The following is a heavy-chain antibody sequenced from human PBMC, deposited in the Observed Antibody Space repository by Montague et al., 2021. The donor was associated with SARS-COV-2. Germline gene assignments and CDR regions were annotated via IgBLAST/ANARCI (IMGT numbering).Heavy chain of an antibody. V-gene: IGHV2-70*01. CDR1: GFSLSTCGMC. CDR2: IDWDDDK. D-gene: IGHD4-23*01. CDR3: ARGRYGGNRGYYFDY. J-gene: IGHJ4*02. Sequence: PALVKPTQTLTLTCTFSGFSLSTCGMCVSWIRQPPGKALEWLALIDWDDDKYYSTSLKTRLTISKDTSKTQVVLTMTNMDPVDTATYYCARGRYGGNRGYYFDYGGQGTLVTVSS.